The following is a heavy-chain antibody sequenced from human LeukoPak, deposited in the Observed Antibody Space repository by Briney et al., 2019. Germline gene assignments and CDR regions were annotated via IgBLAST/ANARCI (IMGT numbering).Heavy chain of an antibody. J-gene: IGHJ4*02. CDR3: ARQGEDGLYDSSGYYRY. D-gene: IGHD3-22*01. V-gene: IGHV5-51*01. Sequence: GESLKISCKGSGYSFTSYWIGWVRQVPGKGLEWVGIIYPGESDTRYSPSFQGQVTISADKSISTAYLQWSSLKASDTAMYYCARQGEDGLYDSSGYYRYWGQGTLVTVSS. CDR2: IYPGESDT. CDR1: GYSFTSYW.